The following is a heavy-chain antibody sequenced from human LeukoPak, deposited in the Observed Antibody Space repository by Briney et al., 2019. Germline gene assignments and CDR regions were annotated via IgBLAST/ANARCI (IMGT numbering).Heavy chain of an antibody. D-gene: IGHD3-22*01. V-gene: IGHV1-2*06. CDR1: GYTFTGYY. Sequence: ASMKVSCKASGYTFTGYYMHWVRQAPGQGLEWMGRINPNSGGTNYAQKFQGRVTMTRDTSISTAYMELSRLRSDDTAVYYCAREYDSSGYYGYWGQGTLVTVSS. CDR3: AREYDSSGYYGY. CDR2: INPNSGGT. J-gene: IGHJ4*02.